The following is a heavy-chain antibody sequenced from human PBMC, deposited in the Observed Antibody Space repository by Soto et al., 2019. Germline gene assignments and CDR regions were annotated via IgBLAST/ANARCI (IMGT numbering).Heavy chain of an antibody. V-gene: IGHV1-2*02. J-gene: IGHJ6*02. CDR3: ARSGGSQSFYGLDV. CDR1: GYTFTDYF. D-gene: IGHD1-26*01. CDR2: INSNSGAT. Sequence: ASVKVSCKASGYTFTDYFIHWVRQAPGQGFEWVGWINSNSGATTYAQNLQGRVTMTRDTSVSTAYMELSRLRSDDTAVYFCARSGGSQSFYGLDVWGQGTTVTVSS.